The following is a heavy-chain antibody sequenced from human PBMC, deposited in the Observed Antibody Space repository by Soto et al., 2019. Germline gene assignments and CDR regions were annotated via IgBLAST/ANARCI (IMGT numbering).Heavy chain of an antibody. CDR3: ARLAVAGTMGYYYYYMAV. CDR2: IYYSGST. D-gene: IGHD6-19*01. J-gene: IGHJ6*03. CDR1: GGSISSYY. Sequence: SETLSLTCTVSGGSISSYYWSWIRQPPGKGLEWIGYIYYSGSTNYNPSLKSRVTISVDTSKNQFSLKLSSVTAEDTAEYYFARLAVAGTMGYYYYYMAVWAKGPRSPSP. V-gene: IGHV4-59*08.